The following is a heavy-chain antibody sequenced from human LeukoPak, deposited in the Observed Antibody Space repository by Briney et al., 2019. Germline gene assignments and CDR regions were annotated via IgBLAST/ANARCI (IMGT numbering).Heavy chain of an antibody. CDR1: GYTFTDYY. CDR3: ATGLISSSRLSEVGYYYYMDV. J-gene: IGHJ6*03. D-gene: IGHD6-13*01. Sequence: ASVKISCKVSGYTFTDYYMHWVHQAPGKGLEWMGLVDPEDGETIYAEKFQGRVTITADTSTDTAYMELSSLRSEDTAVYYCATGLISSSRLSEVGYYYYMDVWGKGTTVTVSS. V-gene: IGHV1-69-2*01. CDR2: VDPEDGET.